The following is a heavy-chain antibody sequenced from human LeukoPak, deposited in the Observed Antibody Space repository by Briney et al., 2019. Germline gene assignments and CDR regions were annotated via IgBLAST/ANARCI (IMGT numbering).Heavy chain of an antibody. CDR2: IYTGGSA. V-gene: IGHV4-61*02. Sequence: PSQTLSLTCSVSGGSISSENYYWSWIRQPAGKRLEWNGRIYTGGSANYNPSLKSRVTISVDTSKNQFSLKLNSVTAADTAVYYCAREVYFGGSGYYFRYFDSWGQGTLVAVSS. J-gene: IGHJ4*02. D-gene: IGHD3-22*01. CDR3: AREVYFGGSGYYFRYFDS. CDR1: GGSISSENYY.